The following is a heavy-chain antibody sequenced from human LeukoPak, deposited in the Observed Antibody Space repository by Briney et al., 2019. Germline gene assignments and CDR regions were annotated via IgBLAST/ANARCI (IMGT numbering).Heavy chain of an antibody. J-gene: IGHJ4*02. D-gene: IGHD5-24*01. Sequence: PGGSLRLSCAASGVIISSYAMSWVRQAPGKGLEWVSGIVGSADDTRYADSVKGRFTISRDNSKNTLYLQMNSLRAEDTAIYYCAKDLLQGDGYWDIDSWGQGTLVTVSS. CDR2: IVGSADDT. V-gene: IGHV3-23*01. CDR3: AKDLLQGDGYWDIDS. CDR1: GVIISSYA.